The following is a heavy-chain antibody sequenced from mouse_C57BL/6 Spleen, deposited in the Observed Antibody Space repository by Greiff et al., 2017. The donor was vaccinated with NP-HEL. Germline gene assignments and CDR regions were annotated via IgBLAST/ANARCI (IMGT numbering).Heavy chain of an antibody. CDR1: GFNIKDYY. V-gene: IGHV14-2*01. Sequence: EVKLMESGAELVKPGASVKLSCTASGFNIKDYYMHWVKQRTEQGLEWIGRIDPEDGETKYAPKFQGKATITAGTSSNTAYLQLSSLTSEDTAVYYCARAQATEFGFAYWGQGTLVTVSA. CDR3: ARAQATEFGFAY. J-gene: IGHJ3*01. CDR2: IDPEDGET. D-gene: IGHD3-2*02.